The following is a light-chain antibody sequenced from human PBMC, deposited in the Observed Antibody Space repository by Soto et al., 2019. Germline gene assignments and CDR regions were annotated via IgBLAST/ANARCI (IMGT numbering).Light chain of an antibody. CDR2: AAS. V-gene: IGKV1-9*01. Sequence: IQLTQSPSSLSASVGNRVTLTCRASQGISNFLAWYQQKPGKVPKLLIYAASTLQSGVPSRFSGSGSGTEFTLTISSLQPEDFATYYCQQLKSNLITFGQGTRLEIK. CDR3: QQLKSNLIT. J-gene: IGKJ5*01. CDR1: QGISNF.